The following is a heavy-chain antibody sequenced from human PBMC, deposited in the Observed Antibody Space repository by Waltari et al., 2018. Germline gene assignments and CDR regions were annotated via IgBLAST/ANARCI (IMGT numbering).Heavy chain of an antibody. Sequence: QVQLQQWGAGLLKPSETLSLTCAVYGGSFSGYYWSWIRQPPGKGLEWIWEINHSGSTNYNPSLKSRVTISVDTSKNQFSLKLSSGTAADTAVYYWARGNYDILTGYYHFDYWGQGTLVTVSS. CDR1: GGSFSGYY. J-gene: IGHJ4*02. CDR3: ARGNYDILTGYYHFDY. D-gene: IGHD3-9*01. CDR2: INHSGST. V-gene: IGHV4-34*01.